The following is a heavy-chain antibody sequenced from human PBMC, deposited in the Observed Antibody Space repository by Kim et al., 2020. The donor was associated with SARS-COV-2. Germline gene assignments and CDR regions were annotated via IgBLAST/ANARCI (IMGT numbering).Heavy chain of an antibody. V-gene: IGHV4-39*01. J-gene: IGHJ5*02. CDR1: GGSISSSSSY. D-gene: IGHD2-2*01. Sequence: SETLSLTCAVSGGSISSSSSYWVWIRQTPGKGLEWIGSIFYSGSTNYNPSLKSRVTVSVDTSKNQFSLRLSSVTAADTAVYYCARGKYCRTTTCYGRGSFDPWGQGTLVTVSS. CDR3: ARGKYCRTTTCYGRGSFDP. CDR2: IFYSGST.